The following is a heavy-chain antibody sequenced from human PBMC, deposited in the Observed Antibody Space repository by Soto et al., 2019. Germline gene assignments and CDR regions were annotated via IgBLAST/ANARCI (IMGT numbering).Heavy chain of an antibody. CDR2: IYPGDSDT. Sequence: GEALKSSCEGSGYSFTSYWIGWVRQMPGKGLEWMGIIYPGDSDTRYSPSFQGQVTISADKSISTAYLQWSSLKASDTAMYYCASGENYYYYGMDVWGQGTTVTVSS. CDR1: GYSFTSYW. J-gene: IGHJ6*02. V-gene: IGHV5-51*01. CDR3: ASGENYYYYGMDV.